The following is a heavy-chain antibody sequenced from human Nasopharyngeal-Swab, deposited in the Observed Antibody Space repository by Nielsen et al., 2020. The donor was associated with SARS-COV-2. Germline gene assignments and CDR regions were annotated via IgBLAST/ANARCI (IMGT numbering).Heavy chain of an antibody. Sequence: SVKVSCKASGGTFSSYAISWVQQAPGQGLEWMGGIIPIFGTANYAQKFQGRVTITADESTSTAYMELSSLRSEDTAVYYCARDSFVVVPAAIPYYYYYMDVWGKGTTVTVSS. CDR3: ARDSFVVVPAAIPYYYYYMDV. J-gene: IGHJ6*03. D-gene: IGHD2-2*01. CDR2: IIPIFGTA. CDR1: GGTFSSYA. V-gene: IGHV1-69*13.